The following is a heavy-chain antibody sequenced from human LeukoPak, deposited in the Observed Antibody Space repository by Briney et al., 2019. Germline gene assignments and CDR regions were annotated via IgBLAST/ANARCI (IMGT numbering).Heavy chain of an antibody. J-gene: IGHJ6*02. Sequence: ASVKVSCKASGGTFSSYAISWVRQAPGQGLEWMGGIIPIFGTANYAQKFQGRVTITADESTSTAYMELSSLRSEDTAVYYCASWMTTVMAMRDTSYYYGMDVWGQGTTVTVSS. CDR3: ASWMTTVMAMRDTSYYYGMDV. CDR2: IIPIFGTA. V-gene: IGHV1-69*13. CDR1: GGTFSSYA. D-gene: IGHD4-11*01.